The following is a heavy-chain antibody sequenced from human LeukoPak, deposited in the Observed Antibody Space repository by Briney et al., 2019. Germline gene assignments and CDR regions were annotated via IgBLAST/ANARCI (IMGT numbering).Heavy chain of an antibody. V-gene: IGHV3-53*01. CDR3: ARADYGDYPYYYYYMDV. CDR2: IYSGGNT. CDR1: GFTVSSNS. Sequence: GGSLRLSCTVSGFTVSSNSMSWVRQAPGKGLEWVSFIYSGGNTHYSDSVKGRFTISRDNSKNTLYLQMNSLRAEDTAVYYCARADYGDYPYYYYYMDVWGKGTTVTIAS. J-gene: IGHJ6*03. D-gene: IGHD4-17*01.